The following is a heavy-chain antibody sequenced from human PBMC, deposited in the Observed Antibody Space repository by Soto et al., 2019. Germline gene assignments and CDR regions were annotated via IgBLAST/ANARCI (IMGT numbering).Heavy chain of an antibody. D-gene: IGHD3-22*01. J-gene: IGHJ4*02. CDR3: AKDRYLDHDSRGYLFDN. CDR2: ISRYGDFT. Sequence: EVQLLESGGDLIQPGGSLRLSCAASGFTFNIYAMTWVRQAPGKGLEWVSAISRYGDFTYYADSVEGRFTISRDNSKTPLYLKMNSLRAEDTAVYYCAKDRYLDHDSRGYLFDNGGQGTLVTVSS. V-gene: IGHV3-23*01. CDR1: GFTFNIYA.